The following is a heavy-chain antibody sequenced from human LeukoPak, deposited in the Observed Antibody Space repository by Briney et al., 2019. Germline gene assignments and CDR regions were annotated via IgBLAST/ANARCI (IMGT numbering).Heavy chain of an antibody. CDR2: INPDGSTI. J-gene: IGHJ4*02. CDR1: RFTFSNYW. CDR3: ATAGNYRFDY. D-gene: IGHD1-7*01. Sequence: QPGRSLRLSCAASRFTFSNYWVHWVRQAPGKGLVWVSRINPDGSTINYADSVKGRFTISRDNAKNTLYLQMNSLRAEDTAVYYCATAGNYRFDYWGQGTLVTVSS. V-gene: IGHV3-74*01.